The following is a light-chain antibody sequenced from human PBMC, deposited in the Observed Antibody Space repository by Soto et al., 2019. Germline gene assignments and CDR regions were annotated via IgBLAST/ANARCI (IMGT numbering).Light chain of an antibody. V-gene: IGKV3-11*01. CDR3: QQRSNWPPRNT. CDR1: QSVSSY. CDR2: DAS. J-gene: IGKJ2*01. Sequence: EIVLTQSPATLSLSPGERATLSCRASQSVSSYLAWYQQKPGQAPRLLIYDASNRATGIPARFSGSGSGTDFTLTISSLEPEDLAVYYCQQRSNWPPRNTFGQGTKLEIK.